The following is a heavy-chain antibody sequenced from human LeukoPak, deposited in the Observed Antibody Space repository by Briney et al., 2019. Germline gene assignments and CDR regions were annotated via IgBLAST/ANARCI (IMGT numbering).Heavy chain of an antibody. J-gene: IGHJ4*02. D-gene: IGHD3-22*01. CDR3: AKDRSLTLPTFERSGYYYY. CDR2: LSGSGDTT. CDR1: GFAFRSFD. Sequence: GGSLRLSSAASGFAFRSFDMSWVRQAPGKGLEWVSSLSGSGDTTYYADSVKGRFTISRDNSNNTLYLQMNSLRAEDTALYYCAKDRSLTLPTFERSGYYYYWGQGTLVTVSS. V-gene: IGHV3-23*01.